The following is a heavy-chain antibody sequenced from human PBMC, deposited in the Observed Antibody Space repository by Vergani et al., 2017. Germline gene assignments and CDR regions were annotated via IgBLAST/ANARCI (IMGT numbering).Heavy chain of an antibody. CDR1: GYSISSGYY. D-gene: IGHD6-19*01. Sequence: QVQLQESGPGLVKPSETLSLTCAVSGYSISSGYYWGWIRQPPGKGLEWIGSIYYSGSTYYNPSLKSRVTISVDTSQNQFSLKLSSVTAADTAVCYCARHRGGWQLDYWGQGTLVTVSS. J-gene: IGHJ4*02. V-gene: IGHV4-38-2*01. CDR2: IYYSGST. CDR3: ARHRGGWQLDY.